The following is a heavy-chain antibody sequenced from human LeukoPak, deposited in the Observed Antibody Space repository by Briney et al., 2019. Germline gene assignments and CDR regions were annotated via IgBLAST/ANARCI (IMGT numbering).Heavy chain of an antibody. D-gene: IGHD6-19*01. CDR3: ARRAVAGTGWGSFDI. J-gene: IGHJ3*02. CDR2: IYYSGSS. CDR1: GGSISSNY. V-gene: IGHV4-59*08. Sequence: PSETLSLTCIVSGGSISSNYWSWIRQPPGKGLEWIGYIYYSGSSNYNPFLKSRVTISVDTSKNQFSLKLSSVTAADTAVYFCARRAVAGTGWGSFDIWGQGTMVTVSS.